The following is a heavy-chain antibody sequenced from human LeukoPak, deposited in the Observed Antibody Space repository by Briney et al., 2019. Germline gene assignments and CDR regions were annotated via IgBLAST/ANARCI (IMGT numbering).Heavy chain of an antibody. J-gene: IGHJ5*02. CDR2: IYYSGST. D-gene: IGHD2-2*01. CDR3: ARATSWGWFDP. Sequence: SETLSLTCTVSGGSISSGDYYWSWIRQPPGKGLGWIGYIYYSGSTYYHPSLKSRVTISVDTSKNQFSLKLSSVTAADTAVYYCARATSWGWFDPWGQGTLVTVSS. V-gene: IGHV4-30-4*08. CDR1: GGSISSGDYY.